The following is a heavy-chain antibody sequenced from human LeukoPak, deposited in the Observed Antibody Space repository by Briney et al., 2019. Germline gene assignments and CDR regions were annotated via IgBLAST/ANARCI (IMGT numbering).Heavy chain of an antibody. CDR2: MYYSGST. D-gene: IGHD1-26*01. CDR3: ARGGSIVGATPHDTFDI. J-gene: IGHJ3*02. CDR1: GASISSYY. Sequence: SETLSLTCTVSGASISSYYWSWIRQPPGKGLEWIGYMYYSGSTNYNPSLKSRVTISVDTSKNQFSLTLSTVTAADTAVYYCARGGSIVGATPHDTFDIWGQGTMVTVSS. V-gene: IGHV4-59*01.